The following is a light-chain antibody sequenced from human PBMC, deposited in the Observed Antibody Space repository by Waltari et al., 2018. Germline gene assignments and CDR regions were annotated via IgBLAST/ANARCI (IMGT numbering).Light chain of an antibody. V-gene: IGKV1-39*01. J-gene: IGKJ2*01. Sequence: DIQMTQSPSSLSASVGDRVTTTCRASQSISSYLNWYQQKPGKAPKLLIYAASSLQSGVPSRFSGSGSGTDFTLTISSLQPEDFATYYCQQSYSTPYTFGQGTKLEIK. CDR2: AAS. CDR3: QQSYSTPYT. CDR1: QSISSY.